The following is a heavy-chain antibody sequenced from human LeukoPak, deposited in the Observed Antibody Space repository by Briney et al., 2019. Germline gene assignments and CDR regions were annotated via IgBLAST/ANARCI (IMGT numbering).Heavy chain of an antibody. CDR1: GFTFSNYA. CDR2: ISYDGCNK. CDR3: ERHGDGSGWPLYYFDY. Sequence: PGRSLRLSCAVSGFTFSNYAMLWVRQAPGRGLEWVAVISYDGCNKYYADSVKGRFTISRDNSKNTLYLQMNSLRAEDTAVYFCERHGDGSGWPLYYFDYWGQGTLVTVSS. V-gene: IGHV3-30-3*01. D-gene: IGHD6-19*01. J-gene: IGHJ4*02.